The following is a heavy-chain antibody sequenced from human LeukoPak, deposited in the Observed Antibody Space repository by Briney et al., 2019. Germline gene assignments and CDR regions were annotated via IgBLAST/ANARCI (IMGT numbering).Heavy chain of an antibody. CDR3: ARARDFWRGSEY. CDR1: GGSISSCY. CDR2: IYYSGST. J-gene: IGHJ4*02. Sequence: SETLSLTCTVSGGSISSCYWSWIRQPPVKALEWIGYIYYSGSTNYNPSLNIRVPISVETSKNQFSLRLSSVTAADTAVYYCARARDFWRGSEYWGQGNLVTVSS. D-gene: IGHD3-3*01. V-gene: IGHV4-59*01.